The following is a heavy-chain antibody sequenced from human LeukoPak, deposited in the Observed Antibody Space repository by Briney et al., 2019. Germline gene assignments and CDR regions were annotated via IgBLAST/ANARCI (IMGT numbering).Heavy chain of an antibody. CDR3: ARDNGGYSYVGYFDY. Sequence: PGGSLRLSCAASGFTFSSYGMHWVRQAPGKGLEWVAVIWYDGSNKYYADSVKGRFTTSRDNSKNTLYLQMNSLRAEDTAVYYCARDNGGYSYVGYFDYWGQGTLVTVSS. V-gene: IGHV3-33*01. D-gene: IGHD5-18*01. CDR1: GFTFSSYG. CDR2: IWYDGSNK. J-gene: IGHJ4*02.